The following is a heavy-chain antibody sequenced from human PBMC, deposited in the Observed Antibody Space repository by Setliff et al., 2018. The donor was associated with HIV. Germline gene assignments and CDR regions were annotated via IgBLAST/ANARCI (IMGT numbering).Heavy chain of an antibody. CDR3: ARDHIVATIRDYYYGMDV. J-gene: IGHJ6*02. CDR2: IFYTGST. V-gene: IGHV4-39*07. Sequence: PSETLSLTCTVSGDSISGSSYYWGWIRQPPGKGLEWIGSIFYTGSTNYNPSLKSRVTISVDTSKNQFSLKLSSVTPADTAVYYCARDHIVATIRDYYYGMDVWGQGTTVTVSS. CDR1: GDSISGSSYY. D-gene: IGHD5-12*01.